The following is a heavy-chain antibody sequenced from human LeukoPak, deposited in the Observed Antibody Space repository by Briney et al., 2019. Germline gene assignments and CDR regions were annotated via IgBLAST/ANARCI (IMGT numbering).Heavy chain of an antibody. V-gene: IGHV3-64D*06. J-gene: IGHJ5*02. CDR3: VRSGYGDL. Sequence: PGGSLRLSCSASGFTFSSYAMHWVRQAPGKGLQYVSTITADGGVTYYADSLKGRFTTSRDNSRNTLYLQMSSLRPEDTAVYYCVRSGYGDLWGQGTLVTVSS. CDR2: ITADGGVT. CDR1: GFTFSSYA. D-gene: IGHD5-12*01.